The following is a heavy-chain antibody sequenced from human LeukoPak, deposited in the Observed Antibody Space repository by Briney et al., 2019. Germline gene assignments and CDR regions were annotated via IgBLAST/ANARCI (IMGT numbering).Heavy chain of an antibody. Sequence: ASVKVSCKVSGYTLIELSMHWVRQAPGKGLEWMGGFDPEDGETIYAQKFQGRVTMTEDTSTDTAYTELSSLRSEDTAVYYCATRVVPAAPQKYYYYYMDVWGKGTTVTVSS. J-gene: IGHJ6*03. CDR1: GYTLIELS. CDR2: FDPEDGET. CDR3: ATRVVPAAPQKYYYYYMDV. V-gene: IGHV1-24*01. D-gene: IGHD2-2*01.